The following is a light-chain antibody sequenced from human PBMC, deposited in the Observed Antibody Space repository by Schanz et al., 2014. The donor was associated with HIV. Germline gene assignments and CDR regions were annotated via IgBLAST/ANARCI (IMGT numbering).Light chain of an antibody. Sequence: QSVLTQPPSVSETPGQRVTISCSGSSSNIGSNYVHWYQQLPGAAPKLLIYGNNNRPSGVPDRFSGSRSGTSASLAITGLQAEDEADYYCSSHAGRNSFVVFGGGTKVTVL. J-gene: IGLJ2*01. CDR3: SSHAGRNSFVV. CDR2: GNN. CDR1: SSNIGSNY. V-gene: IGLV1-44*01.